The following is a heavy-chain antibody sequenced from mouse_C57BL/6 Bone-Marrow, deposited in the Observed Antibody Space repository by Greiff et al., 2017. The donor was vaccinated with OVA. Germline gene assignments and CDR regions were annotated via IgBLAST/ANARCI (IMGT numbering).Heavy chain of an antibody. CDR3: ARPPYDGYYERFAY. J-gene: IGHJ3*01. V-gene: IGHV5-17*01. CDR2: ISSGSSTI. D-gene: IGHD2-3*01. Sequence: EVKLVESGGGLVKPGGSLKLSCAASGFTFSDYGIHWVRQAPEKGLEWVAYISSGSSTIYYADTVKGRFTISRDNAKNTLFLQMTSLRSEDTAMYYCARPPYDGYYERFAYWGQGTLVTVSA. CDR1: GFTFSDYG.